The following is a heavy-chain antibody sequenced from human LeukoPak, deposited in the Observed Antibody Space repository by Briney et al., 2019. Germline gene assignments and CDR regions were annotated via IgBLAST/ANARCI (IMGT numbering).Heavy chain of an antibody. CDR3: AKDLTGYCSGGSCYTNWFDP. D-gene: IGHD2-15*01. Sequence: GGSLRLSCAASGFTFSSYAMSWVRQAPGKGLEWVSAISGSGGSTHYADSVKGRFTISRDNSKNTLYLQMNSLRAEDTAVYYCAKDLTGYCSGGSCYTNWFDPWGQGTLVTVSS. V-gene: IGHV3-23*01. CDR2: ISGSGGST. CDR1: GFTFSSYA. J-gene: IGHJ5*02.